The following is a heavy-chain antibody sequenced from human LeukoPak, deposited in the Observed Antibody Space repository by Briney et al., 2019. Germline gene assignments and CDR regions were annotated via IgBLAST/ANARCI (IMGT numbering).Heavy chain of an antibody. J-gene: IGHJ4*02. CDR3: AKEPSGATAY. CDR1: GFTFSSYA. CDR2: ISGNGGST. Sequence: GGSLRLSCAVSGFTFSSYAMSWVRQAPGKGLEWVSAISGNGGSTYYADSVKGRFTISRDNTKNTLYLQMNSLRAEDTAIYYCAKEPSGATAYWGQGTLVTVS. V-gene: IGHV3-23*01. D-gene: IGHD1-26*01.